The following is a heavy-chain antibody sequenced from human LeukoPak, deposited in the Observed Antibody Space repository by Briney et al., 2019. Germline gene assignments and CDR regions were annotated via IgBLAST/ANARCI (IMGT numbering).Heavy chain of an antibody. CDR2: ISGSGGST. V-gene: IGHV3-23*01. CDR1: GFTFSSYA. D-gene: IGHD4-17*01. J-gene: IGHJ4*02. CDR3: AFRGDYALPPDY. Sequence: GGSLRLSCAASGFTFSSYAMSWVRQAPGKGLEWVSAISGSGGSTCYADSVKGRFTISRDNSKNTLYLQMNSLRAEDTAVYYCAFRGDYALPPDYWGQGTLVTVSS.